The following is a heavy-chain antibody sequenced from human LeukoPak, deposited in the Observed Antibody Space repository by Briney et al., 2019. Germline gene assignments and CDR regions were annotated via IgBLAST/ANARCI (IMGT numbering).Heavy chain of an antibody. CDR1: GFTFSSYA. V-gene: IGHV3-23*01. J-gene: IGHJ4*02. D-gene: IGHD2-15*01. Sequence: GGSLRLSCAASGFTFSSYAMSWVRQAPGKGLEWVSAISGSGGSTYYADSVKGRFTISRDNSKNTLYLQMNSLRAEDTAVYYCAKFALRYCSGGSCHPFDYWGQGTLVTVSS. CDR2: ISGSGGST. CDR3: AKFALRYCSGGSCHPFDY.